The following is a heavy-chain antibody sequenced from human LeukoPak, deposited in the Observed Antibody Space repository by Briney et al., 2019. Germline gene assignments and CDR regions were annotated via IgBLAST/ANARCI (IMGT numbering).Heavy chain of an antibody. V-gene: IGHV4-39*07. CDR2: IHYSGII. Sequence: SETLSLTCTVSGGSINISNYYWVWIRQPPGKGLECIGNIHYSGIIFYNPSLKSRVTISVDTSKNQFSLKLSSVTAADTAVYYCARPRYSSGALLYWGQGTLVTVSS. CDR1: GGSINISNYY. J-gene: IGHJ4*02. CDR3: ARPRYSSGALLY. D-gene: IGHD6-19*01.